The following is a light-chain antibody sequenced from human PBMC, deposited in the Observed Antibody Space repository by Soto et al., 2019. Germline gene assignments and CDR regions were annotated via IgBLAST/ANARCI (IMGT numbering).Light chain of an antibody. V-gene: IGLV2-8*01. J-gene: IGLJ2*01. CDR1: SSDVGNYNY. CDR3: SSYAGGNTFVL. Sequence: QSALTQPPSASGSPGQSVTISCTGTSSDVGNYNYVSWYQQHPGNAPKLLIYEVSKRPSGVPDRFSGSKSTNTASLTVSGLQAEDEGDYYCSSYAGGNTFVLFGGGTQLTVL. CDR2: EVS.